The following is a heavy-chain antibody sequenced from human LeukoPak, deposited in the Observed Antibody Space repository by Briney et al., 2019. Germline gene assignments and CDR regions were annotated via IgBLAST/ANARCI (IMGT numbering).Heavy chain of an antibody. V-gene: IGHV4-30-4*07. D-gene: IGHD6-13*01. J-gene: IGHJ5*02. CDR3: ARVLAAAGNNWFDP. Sequence: MSSETLSLTCAVSGGSISSGGYSWSWIRQPPGKGMEWIAYIYYTGNTYFNPSLKSRVTISVDTSKNQFSLKLSSVTAADTAVYYCARVLAAAGNNWFDPWGQGTLVTVSS. CDR1: GGSISSGGYS. CDR2: IYYTGNT.